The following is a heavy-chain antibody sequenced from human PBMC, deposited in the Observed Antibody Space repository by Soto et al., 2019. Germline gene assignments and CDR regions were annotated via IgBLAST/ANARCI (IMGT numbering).Heavy chain of an antibody. V-gene: IGHV3-21*01. CDR1: GFTFSSYS. CDR2: ISSSSSYI. Sequence: GGSLRLSCAASGFTFSSYSMNWVRQAPGKELECVSSISSSSSYIYYADSVKGRFTISSDNAKNSLYLQMNSLRDEDPAVYDCASSLWLKSGMDVWAQGTTVTVSS. D-gene: IGHD3-10*01. J-gene: IGHJ6*02. CDR3: ASSLWLKSGMDV.